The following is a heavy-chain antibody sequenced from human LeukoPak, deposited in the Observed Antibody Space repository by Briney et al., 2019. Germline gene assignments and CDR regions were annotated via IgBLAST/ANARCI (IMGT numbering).Heavy chain of an antibody. Sequence: GASVMVSCRASGGTFSSYAISWVRQAPGQGLEWMGGIIPIFGTANYAQKFQGRVTITADKSTSTAYMELSSLRSEDTAVYYCARDPGDILTGPILGAFDIWGQGTMVTVSS. CDR3: ARDPGDILTGPILGAFDI. D-gene: IGHD3-9*01. V-gene: IGHV1-69*06. CDR2: IIPIFGTA. J-gene: IGHJ3*02. CDR1: GGTFSSYA.